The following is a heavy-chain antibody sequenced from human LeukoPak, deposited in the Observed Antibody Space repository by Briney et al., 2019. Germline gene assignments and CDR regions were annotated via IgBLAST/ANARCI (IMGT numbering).Heavy chain of an antibody. CDR2: IDDDGTDT. D-gene: IGHD3-3*01. V-gene: IGHV3-74*01. CDR3: ARGMLSSAGYHWYYYMDV. J-gene: IGHJ6*03. CDR1: GFTSGNYW. Sequence: GGSLRLSCVASGFTSGNYWMHWVRQAPGKGPEWVSRIDDDGTDTHYAVSVKGRFTISRDNAKNTLYLQMNSLRGEDTAVYYCARGMLSSAGYHWYYYMDVWGKRAMVTVSS.